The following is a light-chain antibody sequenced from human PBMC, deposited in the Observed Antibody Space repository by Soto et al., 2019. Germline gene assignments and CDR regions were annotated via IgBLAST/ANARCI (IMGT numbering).Light chain of an antibody. CDR3: QQYHSSWT. Sequence: DIQMTQSPSTLSASVGDRAIITCRASQSISSWLAWYQQKPGKAPNLLIYDASSLESGVPSRFSGSASGTEFTLTISSLQPDDFATYYCQQYHSSWTFGQGTEVEIK. V-gene: IGKV1-5*01. J-gene: IGKJ1*01. CDR2: DAS. CDR1: QSISSW.